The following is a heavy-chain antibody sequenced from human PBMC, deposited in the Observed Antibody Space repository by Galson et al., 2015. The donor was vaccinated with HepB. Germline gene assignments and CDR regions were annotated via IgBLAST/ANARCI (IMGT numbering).Heavy chain of an antibody. J-gene: IGHJ4*02. D-gene: IGHD3-16*01. Sequence: SLRLSCATSGFPFSVYGMNWVRQAPGKGLEWVSFIGEDENNKYYIESVKGRFAISRDNSKNTLYLQMDSLRIEDTAVYYCHVRSSSRGYWGQGTLVTVSS. CDR1: GFPFSVYG. CDR2: IGEDENNK. CDR3: HVRSSSRGY. V-gene: IGHV3-30*02.